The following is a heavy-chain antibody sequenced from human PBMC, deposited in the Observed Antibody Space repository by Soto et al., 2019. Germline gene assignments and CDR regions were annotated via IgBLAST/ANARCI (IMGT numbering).Heavy chain of an antibody. J-gene: IGHJ4*02. CDR1: GFTFSNAW. Sequence: GGSLRLSCAASGFTFSNAWMNWVRQAPGKGLEWVGRIKSKTDGGTTDYAAPVKGRFTISRDDSKNTLYLQMNSLKTEDTAVYYCTSRPIRYFDWLLWDYFDYWGQGTLVTVSS. CDR2: IKSKTDGGTT. CDR3: TSRPIRYFDWLLWDYFDY. V-gene: IGHV3-15*07. D-gene: IGHD3-9*01.